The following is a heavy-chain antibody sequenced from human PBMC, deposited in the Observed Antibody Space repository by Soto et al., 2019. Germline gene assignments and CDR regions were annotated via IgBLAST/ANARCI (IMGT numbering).Heavy chain of an antibody. Sequence: GASVKVSCKASGVTFSSYAISWVRQAPGQGLEWMGGIIPIFGTANYAQKFQGRVTITADESTSTAYMELSSLRSEDTAVYYCARDELRGRSSSPYRRYYYYGMDVWGQGTTVTVSS. CDR3: ARDELRGRSSSPYRRYYYYGMDV. J-gene: IGHJ6*02. CDR2: IIPIFGTA. V-gene: IGHV1-69*13. CDR1: GVTFSSYA. D-gene: IGHD6-6*01.